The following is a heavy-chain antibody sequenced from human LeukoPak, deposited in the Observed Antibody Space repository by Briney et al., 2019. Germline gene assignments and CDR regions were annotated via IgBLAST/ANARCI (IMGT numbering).Heavy chain of an antibody. CDR1: GYSFTTYW. CDR2: ILPGYSDT. J-gene: IGHJ3*02. CDR3: ARQGAGTSHYDDTGLPRGAFDI. V-gene: IGHV5-51*01. Sequence: GESLKISCKASGYSFTTYWIGWVRQTPGKGLEWLGIILPGYSDTRYSPSFRGQVTISADKSINTAYLQWSSLKASDTAMYYCARQGAGTSHYDDTGLPRGAFDIWGLGTMVTVSS. D-gene: IGHD3-9*01.